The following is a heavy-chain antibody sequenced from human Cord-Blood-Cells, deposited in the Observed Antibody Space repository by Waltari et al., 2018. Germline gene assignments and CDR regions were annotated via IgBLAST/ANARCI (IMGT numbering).Heavy chain of an antibody. J-gene: IGHJ4*02. CDR3: ARGFRAEAPENSYYFDY. D-gene: IGHD3-10*01. CDR2: IYHSGST. Sequence: QVQLQESGPGLVKPSGTLSLTCAVSGGPISRSNWWSSVRQPPGKGLEWIGEIYHSGSTNYNPSLKSRVTISVDKSKNQFSLKLSSVTAADTAVYYCARGFRAEAPENSYYFDYWGQGTLVTVSS. V-gene: IGHV4-4*02. CDR1: GGPISRSNW.